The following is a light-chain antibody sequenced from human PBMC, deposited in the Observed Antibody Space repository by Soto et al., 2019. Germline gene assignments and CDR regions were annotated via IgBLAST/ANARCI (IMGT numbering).Light chain of an antibody. Sequence: SALTQPASVSGSPGQSITISCTGTSSDVGGYNYVSWYQQHPGKAPKLMIYDVSNRPSGVSNRFSGSKSGNTASLTISGLQAEDEADYYCSSYTRSSLYVFGTGTKPTVL. CDR1: SSDVGGYNY. CDR3: SSYTRSSLYV. J-gene: IGLJ1*01. V-gene: IGLV2-14*01. CDR2: DVS.